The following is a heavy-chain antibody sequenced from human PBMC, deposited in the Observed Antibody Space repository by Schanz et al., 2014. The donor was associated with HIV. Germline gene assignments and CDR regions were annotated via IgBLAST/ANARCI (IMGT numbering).Heavy chain of an antibody. J-gene: IGHJ5*01. D-gene: IGHD6-6*01. CDR1: SGSIRTYH. V-gene: IGHV4-4*07. Sequence: QVQLQESGPGLVKPSETLSLTCTVSSGSIRTYHWHWIRQSAGKRLEWIGRVSGSGSTDHNPSLKGRVPISVDTSNTLSPLKLKSVTAADTAVYYCAKSGQLVTKHYWFDSWGQGTLVIVSS. CDR3: AKSGQLVTKHYWFDS. CDR2: VSGSGST.